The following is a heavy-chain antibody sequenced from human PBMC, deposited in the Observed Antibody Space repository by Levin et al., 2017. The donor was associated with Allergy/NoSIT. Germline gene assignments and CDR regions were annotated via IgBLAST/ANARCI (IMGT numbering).Heavy chain of an antibody. Sequence: QPGGSLRLSCAASGFTFSDYWMTWVRQAPGKGLEWLGNIRQDGSEKHYVDSVEGRFSISRDNAKNSLYLQMKSLRADDTAVYFCARDLSLGGFIDYWGQGILVTVSS. CDR1: GFTFSDYW. CDR3: ARDLSLGGFIDY. D-gene: IGHD5-12*01. V-gene: IGHV3-7*04. J-gene: IGHJ4*02. CDR2: IRQDGSEK.